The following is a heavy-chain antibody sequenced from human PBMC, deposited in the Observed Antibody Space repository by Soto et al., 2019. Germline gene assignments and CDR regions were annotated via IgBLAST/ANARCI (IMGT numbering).Heavy chain of an antibody. D-gene: IGHD2-21*01. CDR1: GFTFDAYA. Sequence: EVQLVESGGGLVQPGRSLRLSCVSSGFTFDAYAMHWVRQAPGKGLEWVSGINWDGGTIAYAASVRGRFTISRDNAKNSLYLQMNTLRDEDTALYYCAKDWGVSPYSDSYYFDYWGQGTLVTVSS. CDR2: INWDGGTI. CDR3: AKDWGVSPYSDSYYFDY. J-gene: IGHJ4*02. V-gene: IGHV3-9*01.